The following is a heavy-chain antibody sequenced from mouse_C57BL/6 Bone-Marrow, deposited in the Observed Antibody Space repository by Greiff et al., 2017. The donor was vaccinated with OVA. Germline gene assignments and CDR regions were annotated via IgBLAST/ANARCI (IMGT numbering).Heavy chain of an antibody. D-gene: IGHD1-1*01. CDR1: GFTFSSYG. J-gene: IGHJ4*01. CDR3: ARHHYYGSFYAMDY. CDR2: ISSGGSYT. Sequence: EVQLVESGGDLVKPGGSLKLSCAASGFTFSSYGMSWVRQTPDKRLEWVATISSGGSYTYYPASVKGRFTISRDNAKNTLYLQMSSLKSEDTAMYYCARHHYYGSFYAMDYWGQGTSVTVSS. V-gene: IGHV5-6*01.